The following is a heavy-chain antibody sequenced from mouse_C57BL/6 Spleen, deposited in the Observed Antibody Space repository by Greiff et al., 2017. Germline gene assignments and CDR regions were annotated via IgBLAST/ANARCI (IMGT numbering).Heavy chain of an antibody. CDR3: ARLGRQSYWYFDV. D-gene: IGHD3-2*01. J-gene: IGHJ1*03. V-gene: IGHV1-52*01. CDR2: IDPSDSET. Sequence: QVQLQQPGAELVRPGSSVKLSCKASGYTFTSYWMHWVKQRPIQGLEWIGNIDPSDSETHYNQKFKDKATLTVDKSSSTAYMQLSSLTSEDSAVYYCARLGRQSYWYFDVWGTGTTVTVSS. CDR1: GYTFTSYW.